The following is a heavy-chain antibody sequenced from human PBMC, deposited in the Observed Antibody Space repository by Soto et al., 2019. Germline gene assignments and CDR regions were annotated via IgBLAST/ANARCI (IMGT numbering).Heavy chain of an antibody. D-gene: IGHD1-26*01. Sequence: KTGGSLRLSCAASGVTFSSYTMNWVRQAPGKGLEWVSSISSSSSYIYYADSVKGRFTISRDNAKNSLYLQMNSLRAEDTAVYYCARDGPHSGSYLDYWGQGTLVTVSS. CDR3: ARDGPHSGSYLDY. CDR2: ISSSSSYI. J-gene: IGHJ4*02. V-gene: IGHV3-21*01. CDR1: GVTFSSYT.